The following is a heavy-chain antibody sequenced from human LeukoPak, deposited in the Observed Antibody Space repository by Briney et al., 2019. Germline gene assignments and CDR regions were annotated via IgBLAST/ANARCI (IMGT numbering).Heavy chain of an antibody. CDR3: AASGYSYGRYYFDY. CDR1: GGTFSSYA. CDR2: IIPIFGTA. J-gene: IGHJ4*02. D-gene: IGHD5-18*01. V-gene: IGHV1-69*13. Sequence: ASVKASCKASGGTFSSYAISWVRQAPGQGLEWMGGIIPIFGTANYAQKFQGRVTITADESTSTAYMELSSLRSEDTAVYYCAASGYSYGRYYFDYWGQGTLVTVSS.